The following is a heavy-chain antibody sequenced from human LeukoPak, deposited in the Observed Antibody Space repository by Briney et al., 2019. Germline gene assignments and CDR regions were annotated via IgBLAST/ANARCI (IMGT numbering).Heavy chain of an antibody. CDR3: ARDLDNWNYAFDI. CDR2: IYYSGST. J-gene: IGHJ3*02. CDR1: GGSISSYY. V-gene: IGHV4-59*01. Sequence: PSETLSLTCTVSGGSISSYYWSWIRQPPGKGLEWIGYIYYSGSTNYNPSLKSRVTISVDTSKNQFSLKLSSVTAADPAVYYCARDLDNWNYAFDIWGQGTMVTVSS. D-gene: IGHD1-7*01.